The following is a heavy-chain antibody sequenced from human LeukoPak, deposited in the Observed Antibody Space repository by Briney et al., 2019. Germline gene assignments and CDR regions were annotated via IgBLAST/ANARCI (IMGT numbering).Heavy chain of an antibody. D-gene: IGHD6-19*01. Sequence: GGSLRLSCAASGFTVSSNYMSWVRQAPGKGLEWVSVIYSGGSTYYADSVKGRFTISRDNSKNTLFLQMNSLRAEDTAVYYCAKRVSGWYQIDYWGQGTLVTVSS. CDR3: AKRVSGWYQIDY. J-gene: IGHJ4*02. CDR1: GFTVSSNY. V-gene: IGHV3-53*01. CDR2: IYSGGST.